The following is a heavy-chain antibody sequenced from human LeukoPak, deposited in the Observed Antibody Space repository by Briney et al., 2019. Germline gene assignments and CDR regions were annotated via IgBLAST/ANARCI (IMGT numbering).Heavy chain of an antibody. CDR1: GFSFSSYA. J-gene: IGHJ4*02. CDR2: ISGSGGST. CDR3: AKCIVGATAPFDY. Sequence: PGGSLRLSCATSGFSFSSYAMSWVRQAPGKGLEWVSAISGSGGSTYYADSVKGRFTISRDNSKNTLYLQMNSLRAEDTAVYYCAKCIVGATAPFDYWGQGTLVTVSS. V-gene: IGHV3-23*01. D-gene: IGHD1-26*01.